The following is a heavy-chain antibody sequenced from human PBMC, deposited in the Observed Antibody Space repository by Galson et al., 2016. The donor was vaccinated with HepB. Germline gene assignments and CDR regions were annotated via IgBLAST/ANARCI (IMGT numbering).Heavy chain of an antibody. Sequence: SLRLSCAASGFTVSSNYMTWVRQAPGKGLEWVSVIYSGGSTYYADSVKGRFIISRDNSKNTLYLQMNSLRAEDTAVYYCARDNNYYGMDVWGQGTTVTVSS. D-gene: IGHD2/OR15-2a*01. CDR3: ARDNNYYGMDV. CDR2: IYSGGST. V-gene: IGHV3-53*01. CDR1: GFTVSSNY. J-gene: IGHJ6*02.